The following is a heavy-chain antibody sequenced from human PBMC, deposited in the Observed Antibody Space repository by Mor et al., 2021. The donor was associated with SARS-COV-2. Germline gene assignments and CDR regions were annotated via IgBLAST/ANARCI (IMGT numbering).Heavy chain of an antibody. J-gene: IGHJ4*02. CDR3: ARYGRFPGRQLVPFDY. V-gene: IGHV4-39*01. Sequence: SGSTYYNPSLTSRVTISVDTSKNQFSLKLSSVTAADTAVYYCARYGRFPGRQLVPFDYWGQGTLVTVSS. CDR2: SGST. D-gene: IGHD6-6*01.